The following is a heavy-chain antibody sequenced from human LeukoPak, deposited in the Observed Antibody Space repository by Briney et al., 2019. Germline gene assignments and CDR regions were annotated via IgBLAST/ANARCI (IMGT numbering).Heavy chain of an antibody. CDR1: GGSFSGYY. J-gene: IGHJ4*02. CDR3: AIGGYYGSGIFDY. CDR2: INHSGST. D-gene: IGHD3-10*01. Sequence: SETLSLTCAVYGGSFSGYYWSWIRQPPGKGLEWIGEINHSGSTNYNPSLKSRVTISVDTSKNQFSLKLSSVTAADTAVYYCAIGGYYGSGIFDYWGQGTLVTVSS. V-gene: IGHV4-34*01.